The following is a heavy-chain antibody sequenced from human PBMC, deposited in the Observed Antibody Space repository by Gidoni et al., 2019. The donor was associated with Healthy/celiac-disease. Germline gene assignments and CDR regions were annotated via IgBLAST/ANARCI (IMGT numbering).Heavy chain of an antibody. CDR1: GLPFSSYG. Sequence: QVQLVESGGGVVQPGRSLRLSCAASGLPFSSYGMHWVRQAPGKGLEWVSVISYDGSNKYYADSVKGRFTISRDNSKNTLYLQMNSLRAEDTAVYYCAKDFRYCSGGSCYSDYYYYGMDVWGQGTTVTVSS. J-gene: IGHJ6*02. CDR3: AKDFRYCSGGSCYSDYYYYGMDV. D-gene: IGHD2-15*01. V-gene: IGHV3-30*18. CDR2: ISYDGSNK.